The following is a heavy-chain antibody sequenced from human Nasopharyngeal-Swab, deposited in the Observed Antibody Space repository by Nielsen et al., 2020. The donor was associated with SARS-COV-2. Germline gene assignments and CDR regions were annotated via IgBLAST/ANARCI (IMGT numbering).Heavy chain of an antibody. V-gene: IGHV4-4*02. Sequence: SETLSLTFTASSGSTRSLHWSSCVSQPPGKCLGWLGEIDPSGSTNYNPSLKSRVPISVDTSKNQFSLKLSSVTAADTAVYYCARRSLGITIFGVVKNWFDPWGQGTLVTVSS. D-gene: IGHD3-3*01. J-gene: IGHJ5*02. CDR2: IDPSGST. CDR3: ARRSLGITIFGVVKNWFDP. CDR1: SGSTRSLHW.